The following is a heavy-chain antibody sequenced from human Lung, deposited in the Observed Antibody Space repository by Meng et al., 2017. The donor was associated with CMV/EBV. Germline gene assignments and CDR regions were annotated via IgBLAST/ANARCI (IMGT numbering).Heavy chain of an antibody. Sequence: GGSLRLSCAASGFTFSSYVMHWVRQAPGKGLEWVAVISYDGSNKYYADSVKGRFTISRDNSKNTLYLQMNSLRAEDTAVYYCARDQVVLGSGVPAAEDYYGMDVWGQGTTVXVSS. D-gene: IGHD2-2*01. CDR1: GFTFSSYV. J-gene: IGHJ6*02. CDR2: ISYDGSNK. V-gene: IGHV3-30-3*01. CDR3: ARDQVVLGSGVPAAEDYYGMDV.